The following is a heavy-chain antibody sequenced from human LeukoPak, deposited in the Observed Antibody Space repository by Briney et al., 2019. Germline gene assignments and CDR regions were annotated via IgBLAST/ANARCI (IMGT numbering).Heavy chain of an antibody. J-gene: IGHJ4*02. V-gene: IGHV3-23*01. D-gene: IGHD3-10*01. CDR1: GFTFSGFA. CDR3: AKGPMVRIDF. CDR2: ISGSGTST. Sequence: GGSLRLSCAASGFTFSGFAMSWIRQAPGKGLEWVSGISGSGTSTYYADSVKGRFTISRDNSKNTLYLQMNSLRAEDTAVYYCAKGPMVRIDFWGQGTLVTVSS.